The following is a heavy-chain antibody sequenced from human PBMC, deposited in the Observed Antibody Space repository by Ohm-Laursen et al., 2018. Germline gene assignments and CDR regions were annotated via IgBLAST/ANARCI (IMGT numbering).Heavy chain of an antibody. D-gene: IGHD2-2*02. CDR1: GFTLGSHW. Sequence: SLRLSCAASGFTLGSHWMSWVRQAPGKGLEWVANIRQDGSEIYYVDSVKGRFTISRDNAKSSLYLQMNSLRADDTAIYYCARRIPLYGMDVWGQGTTVTVSS. CDR2: IRQDGSEI. J-gene: IGHJ6*02. CDR3: ARRIPLYGMDV. V-gene: IGHV3-7*01.